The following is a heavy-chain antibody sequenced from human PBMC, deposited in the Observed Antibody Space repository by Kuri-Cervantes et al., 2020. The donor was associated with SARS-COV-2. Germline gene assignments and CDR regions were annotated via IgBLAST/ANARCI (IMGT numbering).Heavy chain of an antibody. D-gene: IGHD3-22*01. CDR3: ARTMIVVVIPWYFDL. CDR2: IYYSGST. Sequence: GSLRLSCTDSGGSISSSSYYWGWIRQPPGKGLEWIGSIYYSGSTYYNPSLKSRVTISVDTSKNQFSLKLSSVTAADTAVYYCARTMIVVVIPWYFDLWGRGTLVTVSS. V-gene: IGHV4-39*01. J-gene: IGHJ2*01. CDR1: GGSISSSSYY.